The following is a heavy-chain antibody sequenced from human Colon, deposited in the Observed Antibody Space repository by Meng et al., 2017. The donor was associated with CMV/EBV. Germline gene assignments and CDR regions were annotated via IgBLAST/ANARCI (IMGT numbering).Heavy chain of an antibody. V-gene: IGHV1-46*01. CDR2: INPGGGGT. CDR3: AREHSGSNAFDI. Sequence: ASVKVSCKASGYTFTRYVLHWVRQAPGRGLEWMAIINPGGGGTNYAQKLQGRLTVTRDTSTTTVFMELGSLTAEDTAVYYCAREHSGSNAFDIWGQGTMVTVSS. J-gene: IGHJ3*02. D-gene: IGHD6-19*01. CDR1: GYTFTRYV.